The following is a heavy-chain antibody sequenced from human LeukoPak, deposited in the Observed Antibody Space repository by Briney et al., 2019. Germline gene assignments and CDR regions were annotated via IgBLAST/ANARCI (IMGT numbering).Heavy chain of an antibody. J-gene: IGHJ4*02. CDR3: ATPGGLDSNYIFDY. CDR1: GYTFTGYY. Sequence: ASVKVSCKVSGYTFTGYYMHWVRQAPGQGLEWMGWINPNSGGTNYAQKFQGRVTMTRDTSISTAYMELSRLRSDDTAVYYCATPGGLDSNYIFDYWGQGTLVTVSS. CDR2: INPNSGGT. V-gene: IGHV1-2*02. D-gene: IGHD4-11*01.